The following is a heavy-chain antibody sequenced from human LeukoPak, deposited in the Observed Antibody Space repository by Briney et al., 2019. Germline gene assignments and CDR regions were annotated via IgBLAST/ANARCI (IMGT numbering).Heavy chain of an antibody. D-gene: IGHD3-10*01. Sequence: SETLSLTCTVSGGSISSYYWSWIRQPPGKGLEWIGYIYYSGSTNYNPSLKSRVTISVDTSKNRFSLKLSSVTAADTAVYYCARDVTMVRGVMGWFDPWGQGTLVTVSS. V-gene: IGHV4-59*12. CDR2: IYYSGST. J-gene: IGHJ5*02. CDR3: ARDVTMVRGVMGWFDP. CDR1: GGSISSYY.